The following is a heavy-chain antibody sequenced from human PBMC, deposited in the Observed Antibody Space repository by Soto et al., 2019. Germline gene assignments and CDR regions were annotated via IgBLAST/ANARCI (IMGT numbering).Heavy chain of an antibody. V-gene: IGHV3-48*03. Sequence: EVQLVESGGGLVQPGGSLRLSCAASGFTFSDFEMNWVRQAPGRGLEWVSNISGSGRTKNYADSVKGRFTISRDNAKNSLYLQMSSLRAEDTAVYYCARGRSYYRALDYWGQGTLVTVSS. J-gene: IGHJ4*02. CDR1: GFTFSDFE. D-gene: IGHD3-10*01. CDR3: ARGRSYYRALDY. CDR2: ISGSGRTK.